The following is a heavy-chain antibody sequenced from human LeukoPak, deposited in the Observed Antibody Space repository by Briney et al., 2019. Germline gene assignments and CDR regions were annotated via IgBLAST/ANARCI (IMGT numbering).Heavy chain of an antibody. CDR2: INHSGST. D-gene: IGHD2-8*01. CDR3: ARGGNCTNGVCWVDP. J-gene: IGHJ5*02. CDR1: GGSFSGYY. Sequence: SETLSLTCAVYGGSFSGYYWSWIRQPPGKGLEWIGEINHSGSTNYNPSLKSRVTISVDTSKNQCSLKLSSVTAADTAVYYCARGGNCTNGVCWVDPWGQGTLVTVSS. V-gene: IGHV4-34*01.